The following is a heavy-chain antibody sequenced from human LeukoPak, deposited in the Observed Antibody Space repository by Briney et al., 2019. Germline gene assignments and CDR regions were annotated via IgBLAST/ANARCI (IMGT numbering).Heavy chain of an antibody. J-gene: IGHJ4*02. CDR1: RVNFKNYA. V-gene: IGHV3-23*01. Sequence: PGGSLRLSCEDPRVNFKNYAMSWVRQAPGRGLEWVSQISGSGSRSFYTDPVKGRFTISRDNFKYILYLQMSNLRAEDTAVYFCAKSDCGADDCRLLDYWGQGTLVTVSS. D-gene: IGHD2-21*01. CDR3: AKSDCGADDCRLLDY. CDR2: ISGSGSRS.